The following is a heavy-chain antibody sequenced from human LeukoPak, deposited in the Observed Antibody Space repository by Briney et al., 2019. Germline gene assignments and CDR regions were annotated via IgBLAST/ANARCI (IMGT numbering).Heavy chain of an antibody. CDR2: ISYDGNNK. J-gene: IGHJ4*02. D-gene: IGHD3-10*01. V-gene: IGHV3-30*18. CDR3: AKDKGEGPFGFGEDFDY. Sequence: GGSLRLSCAASGFTFSNYGMHWVRQAPGKGLEWVAVISYDGNNKYYADSVKGRFTISRDNSKNTLYLQMNSLRAEDTAVYYCAKDKGEGPFGFGEDFDYWGQGTLVTVSS. CDR1: GFTFSNYG.